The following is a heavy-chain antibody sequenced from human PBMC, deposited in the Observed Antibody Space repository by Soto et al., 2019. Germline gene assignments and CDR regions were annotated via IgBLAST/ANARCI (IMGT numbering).Heavy chain of an antibody. CDR1: GYTFTSYG. CDR2: ISAYNGNT. D-gene: IGHD3-10*01. V-gene: IGHV1-18*01. J-gene: IGHJ5*01. Sequence: ASVKVSCKASGYTFTSYGISWVRQAPGQGLEWMGWISAYNGNTNYAQKLQGRVTMTTDTSTSTAYMELRSLRSDDTAVYYCARERYYGSGSDNWFDYWGQGTPVTVSS. CDR3: ARERYYGSGSDNWFDY.